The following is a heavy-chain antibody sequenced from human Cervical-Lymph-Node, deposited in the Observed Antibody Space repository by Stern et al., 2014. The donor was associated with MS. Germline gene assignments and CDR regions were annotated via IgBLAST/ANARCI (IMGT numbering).Heavy chain of an antibody. V-gene: IGHV3-23*01. D-gene: IGHD1-26*01. CDR2: ISGSGGNT. Sequence: VQLMQSGGGLVQPGGSLRLSCAASGFTFSSYAMIWVRQAPGKGLAWVSSISGSGGNTYDADSVKGRFPISRDNSKTTLYLQMNGLRADDTAVYYCAKVQWEYSFDYWGQGTLVTVSS. CDR3: AKVQWEYSFDY. CDR1: GFTFSSYA. J-gene: IGHJ4*02.